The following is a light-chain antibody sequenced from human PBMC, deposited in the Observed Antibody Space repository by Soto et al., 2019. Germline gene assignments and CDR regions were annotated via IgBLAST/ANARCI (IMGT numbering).Light chain of an antibody. J-gene: IGLJ2*01. CDR1: SSNIGAGYD. CDR2: GNS. CDR3: QSYDSSLSGLV. V-gene: IGLV1-40*01. Sequence: QSVLTQPPSVSGAPGQRVTISCTGSSSNIGAGYDVHWYQQLPGTAPKLLIYGNSNRPSRVPDRFSGSKSGTSAALAITGLQAEDEADYYCQSYDSSLSGLVFGGGTKLTVL.